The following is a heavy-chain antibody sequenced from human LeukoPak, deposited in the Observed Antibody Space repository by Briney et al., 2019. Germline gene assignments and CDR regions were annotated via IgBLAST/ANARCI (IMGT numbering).Heavy chain of an antibody. V-gene: IGHV3-23*01. Sequence: GGSLRLSCAASGFTFSSYAMSWVRQAPGKGLEWVSAISGSGGSTYYADSVKGRFTISRDNSKNTLYLQMDSLRAEDTAVYYCAKPGSSSWYSLNYYYGMDVWGQGTTVTVSS. J-gene: IGHJ6*02. CDR2: ISGSGGST. CDR3: AKPGSSSWYSLNYYYGMDV. D-gene: IGHD6-13*01. CDR1: GFTFSSYA.